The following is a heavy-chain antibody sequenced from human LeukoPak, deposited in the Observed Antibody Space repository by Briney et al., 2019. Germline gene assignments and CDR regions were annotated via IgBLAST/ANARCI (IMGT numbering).Heavy chain of an antibody. D-gene: IGHD3-3*01. CDR1: GYTFTSYG. V-gene: IGHV1-18*01. CDR3: ARVAIFGVVTHFDY. J-gene: IGHJ4*02. CDR2: TSAYNGNT. Sequence: GASVKVSCKASGYTFTSYGISWVRQAPGQGLEWMGWTSAYNGNTNYAQKLQGRVTMTTDTSTSTAYMELRSLRSDDTAVYYCARVAIFGVVTHFDYWGQGTLVTVSS.